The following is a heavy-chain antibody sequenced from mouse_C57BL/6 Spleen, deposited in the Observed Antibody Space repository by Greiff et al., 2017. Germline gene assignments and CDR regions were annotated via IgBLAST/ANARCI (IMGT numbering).Heavy chain of an antibody. CDR3: VRPTGTWFAC. J-gene: IGHJ3*01. CDR2: IRSKSNNYAT. V-gene: IGHV10-1*01. D-gene: IGHD4-1*01. Sequence: DVMLVESGGGLVQPKGSLKLSCAASGFSFNTYAMNWVRQAPGKGLEWVARIRSKSNNYATYYADSVKDRFTISRDDSESMLYLQMNNLKTEDTAMYYCVRPTGTWFACWGQGTLVTVSA. CDR1: GFSFNTYA.